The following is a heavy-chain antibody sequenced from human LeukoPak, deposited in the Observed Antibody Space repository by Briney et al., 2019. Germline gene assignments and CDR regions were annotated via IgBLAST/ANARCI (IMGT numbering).Heavy chain of an antibody. Sequence: PGGSLRLSCAASGFTFSSYSMNWVRQAPGKGLEWVSYISSSSSTIYYADSVKGRFTISRDNSKNTLYLQMNSLRVEDTAVYYCARVPLGTQQWLESRRGMDVWGQGTTVTVSS. J-gene: IGHJ6*02. D-gene: IGHD6-19*01. CDR2: ISSSSSTI. CDR3: ARVPLGTQQWLESRRGMDV. CDR1: GFTFSSYS. V-gene: IGHV3-48*01.